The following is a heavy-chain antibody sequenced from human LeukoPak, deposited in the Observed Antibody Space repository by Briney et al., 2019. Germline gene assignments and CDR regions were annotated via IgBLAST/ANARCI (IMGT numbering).Heavy chain of an antibody. CDR2: IYYSGST. CDR1: GGSISSSSYY. CDR3: ARDRYGGWYRHYFDY. Sequence: TSSETLSLTCTVSGGSISSSSYYWGWIRQPPGKGLEWIGSIYYSGSTYYNPSLKSRVTISVDTSKNQFSLKLSSVTAADTAVYYCARDRYGGWYRHYFDYWGQGTLVTVSS. J-gene: IGHJ4*02. V-gene: IGHV4-39*07. D-gene: IGHD6-19*01.